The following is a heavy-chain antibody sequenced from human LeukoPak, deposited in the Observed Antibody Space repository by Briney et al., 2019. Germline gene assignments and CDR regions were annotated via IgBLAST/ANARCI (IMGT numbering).Heavy chain of an antibody. V-gene: IGHV1-46*01. Sequence: ASVKVSCKASGYTFTSYYMHWVRQAPGQGLEWMGIINPSGGSTGYAQKFQGRVTMTRDTSTSTVYMELSSLRSEDTAVYYCASVGVAVAGNGRVNMGYWGQGTLVTVSS. CDR3: ASVGVAVAGNGRVNMGY. D-gene: IGHD6-19*01. CDR2: INPSGGST. J-gene: IGHJ4*02. CDR1: GYTFTSYY.